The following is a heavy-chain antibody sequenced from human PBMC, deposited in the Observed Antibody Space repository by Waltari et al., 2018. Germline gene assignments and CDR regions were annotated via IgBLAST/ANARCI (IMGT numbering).Heavy chain of an antibody. Sequence: QVQLQQWGAGLLKPSETLSLTCAVYVGSFSGYYWGWSRKRPGKGLEWIGEINHSGSTNYNPSLKSRVTISVDTSKNQFSLKLSSGTAADTAVYYCARGRGRGIVGATLFDYWGQGTLVTVSS. CDR3: ARGRGRGIVGATLFDY. CDR1: VGSFSGYY. CDR2: INHSGST. J-gene: IGHJ4*02. D-gene: IGHD1-26*01. V-gene: IGHV4-34*01.